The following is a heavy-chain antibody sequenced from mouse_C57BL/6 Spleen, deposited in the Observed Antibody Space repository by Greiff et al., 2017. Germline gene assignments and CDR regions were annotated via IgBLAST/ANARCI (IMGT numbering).Heavy chain of an antibody. CDR1: GFTFSAYG. CDR3: ARRNDGSFDY. J-gene: IGHJ2*01. Sequence: EVMLVESGGGLVKPGGSLKLSCAASGFTFSAYGMHWVRQDPEKGLEWVAYISSGSSTIYYAETVKGRFTISRDNAKNTLFLQMTSLGSEDTAMYYCARRNDGSFDYWGQGTTLTVSS. D-gene: IGHD2-3*01. CDR2: ISSGSSTI. V-gene: IGHV5-17*01.